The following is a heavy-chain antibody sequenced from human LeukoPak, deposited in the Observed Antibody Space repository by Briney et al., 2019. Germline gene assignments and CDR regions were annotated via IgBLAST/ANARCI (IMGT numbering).Heavy chain of an antibody. Sequence: GASVKVSCKASGYTFTSYGISWVRQAPGQGLEWMGWISAYNGNTNYAQKLQGRVTMTTDTSTSTAYMELRSLRSDDTAVYYCARVQYYYDSSGYYYFDYWGQGTLVTVSS. D-gene: IGHD3-22*01. J-gene: IGHJ4*02. CDR2: ISAYNGNT. CDR3: ARVQYYYDSSGYYYFDY. V-gene: IGHV1-18*01. CDR1: GYTFTSYG.